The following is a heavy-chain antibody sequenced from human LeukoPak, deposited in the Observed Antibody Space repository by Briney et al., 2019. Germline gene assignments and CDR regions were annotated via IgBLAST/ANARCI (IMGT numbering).Heavy chain of an antibody. J-gene: IGHJ4*02. CDR3: ARGLGYYGSGSDY. CDR1: GFTFSSYS. Sequence: GSLRLSCAASGFTFSSYSMNWIRQPPGKGLEWIGEINHSGSTNYNPSLKSRVTISVDTSKNQFSLKLSSVTAADTAVYYCARGLGYYGSGSDYWGQGTLVTVSS. CDR2: INHSGST. D-gene: IGHD3-10*01. V-gene: IGHV4-34*01.